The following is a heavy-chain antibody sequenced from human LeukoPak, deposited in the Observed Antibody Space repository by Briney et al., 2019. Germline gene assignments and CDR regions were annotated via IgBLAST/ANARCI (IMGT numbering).Heavy chain of an antibody. CDR3: AQSATWGTSNCEL. CDR1: GFTFCSHG. D-gene: IGHD3-16*01. CDR2: ISGSGGGT. J-gene: IGHJ4*02. Sequence: GGSLRLSCASSGFTFCSHGMSWVRQAPGKGLEWVSGISGSGGGTFYADSVRGRFTISRDNSKNTVYLQMNSLRAEDTAVYYCAQSATWGTSNCELWGPGTLGTVSS. V-gene: IGHV3-23*01.